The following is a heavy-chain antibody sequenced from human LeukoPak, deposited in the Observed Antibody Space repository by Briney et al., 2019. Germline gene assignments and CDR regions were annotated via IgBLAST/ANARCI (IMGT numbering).Heavy chain of an antibody. D-gene: IGHD2-8*02. Sequence: PGGSLRLSCAASRFTFSPYSMNWVRRAPGKGLEWVSSIDSTSTCIYYADSVKGRFTIPRDNAKNSLYLQMDSLRAEDTAVYYCARDSLVGSTTPVFDYWGQGTLVTVSS. CDR2: IDSTSTCI. J-gene: IGHJ4*02. V-gene: IGHV3-21*04. CDR3: ARDSLVGSTTPVFDY. CDR1: RFTFSPYS.